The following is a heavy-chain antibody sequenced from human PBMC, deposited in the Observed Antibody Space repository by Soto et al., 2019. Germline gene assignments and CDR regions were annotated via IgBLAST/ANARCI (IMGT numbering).Heavy chain of an antibody. CDR3: XXXXXLDHDSRGYLFDN. Sequence: EVQLLESGGDLIQPGGSLRLSCAASGFTFNIYAMTWVRQAPGKGLEWVSAISRYGDFTYYADSVEGRFTISRDNSKXXXXXXXXXXXXXXXXXXXXXXXXXLDHDSRGYLFDNWGQGTLVTVSS. CDR1: GFTFNIYA. V-gene: IGHV3-23*01. CDR2: ISRYGDFT. J-gene: IGHJ4*02. D-gene: IGHD3-22*01.